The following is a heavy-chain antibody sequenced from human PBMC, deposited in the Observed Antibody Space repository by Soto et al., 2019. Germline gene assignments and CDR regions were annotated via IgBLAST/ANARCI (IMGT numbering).Heavy chain of an antibody. D-gene: IGHD3-16*02. CDR2: ISAYNGNT. J-gene: IGHJ6*03. Sequence: QVQLVQSGAEVKKPGASVKVSCKASGYTFTSYGISWVRQAPGQGLEWMGWISAYNGNTNYAQKLQGRVTMTTDTSTSTAYMELRSLRSDDTAVYYCAGDSPHMITFGGVIVSSDYYYMDVWGKGTTVTVSS. CDR3: AGDSPHMITFGGVIVSSDYYYMDV. V-gene: IGHV1-18*01. CDR1: GYTFTSYG.